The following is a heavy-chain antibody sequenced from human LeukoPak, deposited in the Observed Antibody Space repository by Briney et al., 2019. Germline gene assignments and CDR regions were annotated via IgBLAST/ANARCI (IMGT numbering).Heavy chain of an antibody. D-gene: IGHD3-3*01. CDR2: IYSTGRT. CDR3: ARFWSGFDF. J-gene: IGHJ4*02. V-gene: IGHV4-59*01. Sequence: SETLSLICIVSGDFLSEYKWTWIRQSPEKGLEWIGYIYSTGRTNYNPSFKSRVTISIDTSRNQFSLKLTSVTAADTAVYYCARFWSGFDFWAQGTLVTVPP. CDR1: GDFLSEYK.